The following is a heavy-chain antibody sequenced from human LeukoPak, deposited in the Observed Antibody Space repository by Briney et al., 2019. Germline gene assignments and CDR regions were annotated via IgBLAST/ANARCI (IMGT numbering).Heavy chain of an antibody. CDR3: ARGNTLDV. J-gene: IGHJ6*02. D-gene: IGHD2/OR15-2a*01. CDR1: GFIFTTYW. Sequence: TGGSLRLSCAASGFIFTTYWMIWVRQAPGKGLEWVASIKQDGSENSYVDSVRGRFTISRDNGKNSLYLQMNSLRAEDTAMYYCARGNTLDVWGQGTTVTVSS. V-gene: IGHV3-7*01. CDR2: IKQDGSEN.